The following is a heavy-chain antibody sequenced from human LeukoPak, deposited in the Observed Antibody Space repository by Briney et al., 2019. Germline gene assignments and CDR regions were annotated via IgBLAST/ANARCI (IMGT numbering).Heavy chain of an antibody. J-gene: IGHJ4*02. CDR2: ISFSSSYK. CDR1: GFTFSTYN. CDR3: ARDRCTGSSCYLGFDY. Sequence: GGSLRLSCAASGFTFSTYNMNWVRQAPGKGLEWVSFISFSSSYKYYADSVKGRFTISRDNAKNSLYLQMNSLRADDTAVYYCARDRCTGSSCYLGFDYWGQGTLVTVSS. V-gene: IGHV3-21*01. D-gene: IGHD2-15*01.